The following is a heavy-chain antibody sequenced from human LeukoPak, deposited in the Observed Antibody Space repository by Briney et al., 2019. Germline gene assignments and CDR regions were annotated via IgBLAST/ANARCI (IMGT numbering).Heavy chain of an antibody. D-gene: IGHD2-21*02. CDR1: GGSISSYY. CDR2: IYYSGYT. V-gene: IGHV4-59*12. J-gene: IGHJ4*02. Sequence: SSETLSLTCTVSGGSISSYYWSWIRQPPGKGLEWIGYIYYSGYTNYNPSLKSRVTISVDTSKNQFSLKLSSVTAADTAVYYCARVAGNCGGDCYSGVFDYWGQGTLVTVSS. CDR3: ARVAGNCGGDCYSGVFDY.